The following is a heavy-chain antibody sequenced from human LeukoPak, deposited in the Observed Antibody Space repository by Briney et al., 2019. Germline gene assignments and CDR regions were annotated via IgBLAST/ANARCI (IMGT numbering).Heavy chain of an antibody. CDR3: ARVGHRDEDHFDY. V-gene: IGHV1-69*05. Sequence: GASVKVSCKASGGTFSSYAISWVRQAPGQGLEWMGGIIPIFGTANYAQKFQGRVTMTTDTSTTTVYMDVRSLRSDDTTVYYCARVGHRDEDHFDYWGQGTLVTVSS. CDR1: GGTFSSYA. D-gene: IGHD5-24*01. J-gene: IGHJ4*02. CDR2: IIPIFGTA.